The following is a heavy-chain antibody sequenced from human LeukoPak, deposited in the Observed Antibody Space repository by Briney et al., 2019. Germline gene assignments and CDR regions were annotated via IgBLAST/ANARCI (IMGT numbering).Heavy chain of an antibody. CDR2: IYYSGST. CDR3: ARVRQPGGYYYMDV. J-gene: IGHJ6*03. CDR1: GGSISSYY. Sequence: SETLSLTCTVSGGSISSYYWSWIRQPPGKGLEWIGYIYYSGSTNYNPSLKSRVTTSVDTSKNQFSLKLSSVTAADTAVYYCARVRQPGGYYYMDVWGKGTTVTVSS. D-gene: IGHD2-2*01. V-gene: IGHV4-59*01.